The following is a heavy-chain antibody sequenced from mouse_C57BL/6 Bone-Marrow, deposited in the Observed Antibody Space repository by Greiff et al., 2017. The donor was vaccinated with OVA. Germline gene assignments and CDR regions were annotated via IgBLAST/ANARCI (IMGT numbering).Heavy chain of an antibody. CDR1: GYAFSSSW. J-gene: IGHJ3*01. D-gene: IGHD2-3*01. CDR3: ARGRVLYDSLAY. Sequence: QVHVKQSGPELVKPGASVKISCKASGYAFSSSWMNWVKQRPGKGLEWIGRIYPGDGDTNYNGKFKGKATLTADKSSSTAYMQLSSLTSEDSAVYFCARGRVLYDSLAYWGQGTLVTVSA. V-gene: IGHV1-82*01. CDR2: IYPGDGDT.